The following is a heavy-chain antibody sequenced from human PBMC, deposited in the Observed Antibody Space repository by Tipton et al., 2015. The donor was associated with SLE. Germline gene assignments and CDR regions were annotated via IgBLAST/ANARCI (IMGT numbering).Heavy chain of an antibody. D-gene: IGHD1-14*01. V-gene: IGHV1-18*01. Sequence: KLQGRVTMTSDTSTSTAYMELRSLRSDDTAIYYCAREPTTEAFDYWGQGILVTVSS. J-gene: IGHJ4*02. CDR3: AREPTTEAFDY.